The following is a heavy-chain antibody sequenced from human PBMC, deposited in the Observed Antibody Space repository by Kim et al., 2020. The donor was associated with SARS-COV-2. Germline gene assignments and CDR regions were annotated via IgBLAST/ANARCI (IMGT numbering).Heavy chain of an antibody. V-gene: IGHV4-59*08. J-gene: IGHJ4*02. CDR1: GGSINEHY. D-gene: IGHD3-10*01. Sequence: SETLSLTCTVSGGSINEHYWSWIRQPPGKGLEYIGTIYYTGSAYYNPSLKSRVTMSLVTSESQFFLRLTSVTAADTAVYYCARHQSSYYFGSGSFPRYFDSWGQGTLVPVSS. CDR3: ARHQSSYYFGSGSFPRYFDS. CDR2: IYYTGSA.